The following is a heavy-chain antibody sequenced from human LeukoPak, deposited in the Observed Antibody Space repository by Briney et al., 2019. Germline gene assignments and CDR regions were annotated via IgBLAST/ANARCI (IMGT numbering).Heavy chain of an antibody. J-gene: IGHJ4*02. Sequence: GGSLRLSCAASGFTVSNNYMSWVRQAPGKGLEWVAAIYSGGSTYYADSVKGRFTISRDNSKNTLYLQMNSLRAEDTAVYYCARVLVEMATIDYWGQGTLVSVSS. CDR2: IYSGGST. CDR3: ARVLVEMATIDY. CDR1: GFTVSNNY. D-gene: IGHD5-24*01. V-gene: IGHV3-53*01.